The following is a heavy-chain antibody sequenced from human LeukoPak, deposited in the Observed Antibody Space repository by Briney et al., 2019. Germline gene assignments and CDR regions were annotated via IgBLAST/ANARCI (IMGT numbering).Heavy chain of an antibody. CDR2: TVGGGDGT. Sequence: AGGSLRLSCAASGFTFSSTSMSWVRQAPGKGLEWVAVTVGGGDGTYYADSVKGRFSISRDNSKNTLYLQMDSLRGEDTAVYYCAKDFRIGYSAHFDYWGQGALVTVSS. CDR3: AKDFRIGYSAHFDY. V-gene: IGHV3-23*01. D-gene: IGHD2-21*01. CDR1: GFTFSSTS. J-gene: IGHJ4*02.